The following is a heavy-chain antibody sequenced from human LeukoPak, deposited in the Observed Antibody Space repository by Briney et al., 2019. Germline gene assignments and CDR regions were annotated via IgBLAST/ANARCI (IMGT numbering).Heavy chain of an antibody. D-gene: IGHD2-8*02. CDR3: ATYTQHFGAPGGADY. V-gene: IGHV3-7*03. J-gene: IGHJ4*02. Sequence: GGSLRLSCVVSRLTFSGYWMRWVRQAPGKGLEWVATINKDGSEKRYVDSVEGRFTISRDNARNSVYLQMTSLGAEDTAVYYCATYTQHFGAPGGADYWGLGALVTVSS. CDR1: RLTFSGYW. CDR2: INKDGSEK.